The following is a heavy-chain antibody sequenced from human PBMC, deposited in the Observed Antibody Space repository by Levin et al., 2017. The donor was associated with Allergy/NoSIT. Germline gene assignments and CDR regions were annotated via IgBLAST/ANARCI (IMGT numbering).Heavy chain of an antibody. Sequence: SETLSLTCIVSGESISSFSWSWIRQPAGKGLEWIGRLNNRGDTKYNSSLTSRVSMSFATSKNQFSLKLISVTAADTAVYYCARDSHVLGFDYWGQGILVTVSS. CDR2: LNNRGDT. D-gene: IGHD3-16*01. J-gene: IGHJ4*02. V-gene: IGHV4-4*07. CDR1: GESISSFS. CDR3: ARDSHVLGFDY.